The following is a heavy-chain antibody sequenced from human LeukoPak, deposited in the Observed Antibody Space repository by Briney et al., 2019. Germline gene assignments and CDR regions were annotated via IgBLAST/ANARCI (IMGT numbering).Heavy chain of an antibody. J-gene: IGHJ6*02. V-gene: IGHV3-30*14. Sequence: GGSLRLSCAASGFTFSSYAMHWVRQAPGKGLEWVAVISYDGSNKYYADSVKGRFTISRDNSKNTLYLQMNSLRAEDTAVYYCARDSGSYDFWSGYPDYYYGMDVWGQGTTVTVSS. D-gene: IGHD3-3*01. CDR1: GFTFSSYA. CDR3: ARDSGSYDFWSGYPDYYYGMDV. CDR2: ISYDGSNK.